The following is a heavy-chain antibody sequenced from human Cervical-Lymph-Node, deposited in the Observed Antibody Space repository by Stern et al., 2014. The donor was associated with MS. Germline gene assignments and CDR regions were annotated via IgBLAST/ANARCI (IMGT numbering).Heavy chain of an antibody. J-gene: IGHJ6*02. V-gene: IGHV4-34*01. D-gene: IGHD4-17*01. CDR1: GGSFSGYY. CDR3: ASDGDKRSRYYYGMDV. CDR2: INHSGST. Sequence: QVQLQQWGAGLLKPSETLSLTCAVYGGSFSGYYWRWIRQPTGKGLEWIGEINHSGSTNYNPSLKSRVNISVDTSKNQFSRKLSSVTAADTAVYYCASDGDKRSRYYYGMDVWGQGTTVTVSS.